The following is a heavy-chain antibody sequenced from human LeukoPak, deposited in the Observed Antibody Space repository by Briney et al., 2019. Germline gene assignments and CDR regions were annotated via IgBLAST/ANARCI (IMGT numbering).Heavy chain of an antibody. CDR1: GGSISSYY. J-gene: IGHJ6*03. CDR3: ARVIARADYYYYYYMDV. V-gene: IGHV4-59*01. D-gene: IGHD6-13*01. Sequence: SETLSLTCTVSGGSISSYYWSWIRQPPGKGLEWIGYIYYSGSTNYNPSLKSRVTISVDTSKNQFSLKLSSVTAADTAVYYCARVIARADYYYYYYMDVWAKGPRSPSP. CDR2: IYYSGST.